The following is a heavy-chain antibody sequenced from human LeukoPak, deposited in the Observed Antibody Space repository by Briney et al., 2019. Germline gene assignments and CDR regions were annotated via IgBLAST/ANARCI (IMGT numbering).Heavy chain of an antibody. CDR1: GGSISSYY. Sequence: PSETLSLTXTVSGGSISSYYWSWIRQPAGKGLEWIGRIYTSGSTNYNPSLKSRVTMSVDTSKNQFSLKLSSVTAADTAVYYCARGPNCSSTSCYDNPYYFDYWGQGTLVTVSS. V-gene: IGHV4-4*07. J-gene: IGHJ4*02. CDR3: ARGPNCSSTSCYDNPYYFDY. CDR2: IYTSGST. D-gene: IGHD2-2*01.